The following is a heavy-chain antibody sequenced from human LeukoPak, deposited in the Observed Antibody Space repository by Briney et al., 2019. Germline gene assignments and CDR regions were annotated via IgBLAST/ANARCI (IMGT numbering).Heavy chain of an antibody. CDR2: ISYDGSNK. J-gene: IGHJ4*02. CDR1: GFTFGSYG. CDR3: AKDYVSGDGYWDFDY. V-gene: IGHV3-30*18. Sequence: GGSLRLSCAASGFTFGSYGMHWVRQAPGKGLEWVAVISYDGSNKYYADSVKGRFTISRDNSKNTVDLQMNSLRVEDTAVYYCAKDYVSGDGYWDFDYWGQGTLVTVSS. D-gene: IGHD5-24*01.